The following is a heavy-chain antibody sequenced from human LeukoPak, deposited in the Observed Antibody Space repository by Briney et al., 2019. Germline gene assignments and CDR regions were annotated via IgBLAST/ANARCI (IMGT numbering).Heavy chain of an antibody. Sequence: GGSLRLSCVGSGFTFSSYAMSWVRQAPGKGLEWVSVIRDSGDYAYYAASVTGRFTISRDNSKNTLFLQLNSLRAEDTAVYFCAKDSSIGKYCPSGVCSPFGYWGQGTLVTVSS. D-gene: IGHD2-8*01. CDR2: IRDSGDYA. CDR1: GFTFSSYA. J-gene: IGHJ4*02. CDR3: AKDSSIGKYCPSGVCSPFGY. V-gene: IGHV3-23*01.